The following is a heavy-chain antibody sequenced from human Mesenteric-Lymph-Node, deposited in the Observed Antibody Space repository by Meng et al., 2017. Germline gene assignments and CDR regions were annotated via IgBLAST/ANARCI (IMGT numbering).Heavy chain of an antibody. CDR1: GYTFTGYY. V-gene: IGHV1-46*01. CDR3: ATGYDRWYYFDY. J-gene: IGHJ4*02. D-gene: IGHD3-22*01. Sequence: ASVKVSCKASGYTFTGYYMHWVRQAPGQGLEWMGIINPSGGSTIYAQKFQGRVTMTEDTSTDTAYMELSSLRSEDTAVYYCATGYDRWYYFDYWGQGTLVTVSS. CDR2: INPSGGST.